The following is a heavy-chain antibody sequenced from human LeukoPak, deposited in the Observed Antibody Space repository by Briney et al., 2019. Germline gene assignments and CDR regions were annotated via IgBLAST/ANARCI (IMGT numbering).Heavy chain of an antibody. D-gene: IGHD3-10*01. CDR2: INTDGSGT. CDR3: TRGGVDY. J-gene: IGHJ4*02. V-gene: IGHV3-74*01. CDR1: GFTFSSYW. Sequence: GGSLRLSCAASGFTFSSYWMHWVRQAPGKGLVWVSRINTDGSGTSYAGSVKGRFTTSRDNAKNTLYLQMSSLRAEDTAVYYCTRGGVDYWGQGTLVTVSS.